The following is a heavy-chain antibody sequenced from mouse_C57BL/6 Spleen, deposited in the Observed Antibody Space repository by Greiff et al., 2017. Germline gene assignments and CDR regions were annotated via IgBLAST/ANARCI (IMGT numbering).Heavy chain of an antibody. CDR3: ARSHYGSSFDY. CDR2: IDPSDSYT. Sequence: QVHVKQPGAELVKPGASVKLSCKASGYTFTSYWMQWVKQRPGQGLEWIGEIDPSDSYTNYNQKFKGKATLTVDTSSSTAYMQLSSLTSEDSAVYYDARSHYGSSFDYWGQGTTLTVSS. CDR1: GYTFTSYW. J-gene: IGHJ2*01. D-gene: IGHD1-1*01. V-gene: IGHV1-50*01.